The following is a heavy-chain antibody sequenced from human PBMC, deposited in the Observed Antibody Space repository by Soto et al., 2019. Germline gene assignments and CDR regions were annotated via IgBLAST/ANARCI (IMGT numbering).Heavy chain of an antibody. J-gene: IGHJ4*02. CDR2: ISQSGNT. V-gene: IGHV4-34*01. CDR1: SGSFSGYY. CDR3: ARAPKVSGSSQPRPDF. Sequence: PSETLSLTCSTYSGSFSGYYWSWIRQPPGKGLEWIGEISQSGNTNYSPSLKSQVSISIDTSKKQFSLNLASVSAADTAVYYCARAPKVSGSSQPRPDFWGQGTLVTVSS. D-gene: IGHD6-6*01.